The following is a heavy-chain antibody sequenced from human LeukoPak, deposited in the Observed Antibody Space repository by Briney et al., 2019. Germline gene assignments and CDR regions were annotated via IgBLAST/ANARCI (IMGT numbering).Heavy chain of an antibody. CDR1: GFTFSSYA. CDR2: ISGSGGST. D-gene: IGHD3-3*01. V-gene: IGHV3-23*01. J-gene: IGHJ4*02. Sequence: GGSLRLSCAASGFTFSSYAMSWVRQAPGQGLEWVSVISGSGGSTYYADSVKGRFTISRDNSKNTLYLQMSSLRADDTALYYCAKLEVYDFWSGYYDYWGQGTLVTVSS. CDR3: AKLEVYDFWSGYYDY.